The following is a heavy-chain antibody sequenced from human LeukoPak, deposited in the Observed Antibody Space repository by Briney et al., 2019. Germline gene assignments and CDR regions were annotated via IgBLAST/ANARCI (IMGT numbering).Heavy chain of an antibody. CDR3: ARGGGTTVVY. CDR2: IIPILGIA. D-gene: IGHD4-23*01. V-gene: IGHV1-69*04. CDR1: GGTFSSYA. J-gene: IGHJ4*02. Sequence: GSSVKVSCKASGGTFSSYAISWVRQAPGQGLEWMGRIIPILGIANYAQKFQGRVTITADKPTSTAYMELSSLRSEDTAVYYCARGGGTTVVYWGQGTLVTVSS.